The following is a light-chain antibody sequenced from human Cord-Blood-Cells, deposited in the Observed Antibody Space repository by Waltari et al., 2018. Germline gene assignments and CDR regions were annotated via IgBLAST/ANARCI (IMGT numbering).Light chain of an antibody. V-gene: IGLV1-40*01. J-gene: IGLJ2*01. CDR2: GNS. CDR3: QAYDSSLSVV. Sequence: QSVLTQPPSVSGAPGQRVTISCTGSSSNLGAGYDVHWYQKLPGTAPKLLIYGNSTRPASDPDLFSGSKSRTSASLAITGLQAEDEADYYCQAYDSSLSVVFGGGTKLTVL. CDR1: SSNLGAGYD.